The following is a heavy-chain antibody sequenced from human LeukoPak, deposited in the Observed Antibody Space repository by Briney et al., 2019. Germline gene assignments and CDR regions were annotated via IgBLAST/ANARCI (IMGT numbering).Heavy chain of an antibody. CDR3: VRWNSREDY. CDR1: GFTCSDYY. CDR2: ISSSGSSI. V-gene: IGHV3-11*01. D-gene: IGHD1-7*01. Sequence: GGSLRLSCAASGFTCSDYYMSWIRQGPGKGLEWVSYISSSGSSIYYADSVKGRFTISRDNAKNSLYLQMNSLRAEDTAVYYCVRWNSREDYWGQGTLVTVSS. J-gene: IGHJ4*02.